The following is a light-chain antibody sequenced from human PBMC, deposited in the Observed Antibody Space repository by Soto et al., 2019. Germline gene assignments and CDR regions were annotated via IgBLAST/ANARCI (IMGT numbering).Light chain of an antibody. J-gene: IGLJ1*01. Sequence: QSVLTQPASVSGSPGQSIAISCTGSSSDIGIYKYVSWYQQHPGEVPKLIIYEVTNRPSGVSNRFSGSKSGNTASLTISGLQAEDEADYYCSSYTTSSTRVFGPGTKLTVL. CDR2: EVT. CDR1: SSDIGIYKY. V-gene: IGLV2-14*01. CDR3: SSYTTSSTRV.